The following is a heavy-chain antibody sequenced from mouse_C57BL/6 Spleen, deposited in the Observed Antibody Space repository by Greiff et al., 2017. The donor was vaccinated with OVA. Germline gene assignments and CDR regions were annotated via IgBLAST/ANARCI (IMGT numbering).Heavy chain of an antibody. J-gene: IGHJ4*01. CDR3: TTWNYDYDGDYYAMDY. D-gene: IGHD2-4*01. V-gene: IGHV14-4*01. CDR2: IDPENGDT. Sequence: VQLQQSGAELVRPGASVKLSCTASGFNIKDDYMHWVKQRPEQGLEWIGWIDPENGDTEYASKFQGKATITADTSSNTAYLQLSSLTSEDTAVYYCTTWNYDYDGDYYAMDYWGQGTSVTVSS. CDR1: GFNIKDDY.